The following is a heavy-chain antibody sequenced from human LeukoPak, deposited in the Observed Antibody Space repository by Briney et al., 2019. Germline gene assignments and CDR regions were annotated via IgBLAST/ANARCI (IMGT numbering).Heavy chain of an antibody. J-gene: IGHJ6*02. Sequence: GASVKVSCKASGYTFTNYFMHWVRLAPGQGLVWVGIINPSGDNTNYAQKFQGRVTMTSDTSKSTVYMELRSLRSEDTAVYYCARVSGYCSGGTCYGLPSHGLDVWGQGTPVTVSS. D-gene: IGHD2-15*01. CDR1: GYTFTNYF. CDR3: ARVSGYCSGGTCYGLPSHGLDV. CDR2: INPSGDNT. V-gene: IGHV1-46*01.